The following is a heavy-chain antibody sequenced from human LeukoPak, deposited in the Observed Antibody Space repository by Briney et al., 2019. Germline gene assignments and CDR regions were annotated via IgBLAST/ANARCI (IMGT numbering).Heavy chain of an antibody. J-gene: IGHJ4*02. CDR1: GYTFTDHY. CDR2: INPNSGGT. V-gene: IGHV1-2*02. Sequence: ASVKVSCKASGYTFTDHYIHWVRQAPGQGLEWMGWINPNSGGTNYAQKFQGRVTMTRDTSISTAYMELNRLRSDDTAVYFCATDRLSQELLDYWGQGTLVTVSS. D-gene: IGHD2-15*01. CDR3: ATDRLSQELLDY.